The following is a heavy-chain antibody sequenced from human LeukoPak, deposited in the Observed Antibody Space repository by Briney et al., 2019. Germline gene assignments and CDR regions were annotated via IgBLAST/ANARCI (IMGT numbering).Heavy chain of an antibody. D-gene: IGHD3-22*01. CDR2: INTNTGNP. Sequence: ASVKVSCKASGYTFTSCAMNWVRQAPGQGLEWMGWINTNTGNPTYAQGFTGRFVFSLDTSVSTAYLQISSLKAEDTAVYYCARAPKYYYDSSGYPYYFDYWGQGTLVTVSS. J-gene: IGHJ4*02. CDR3: ARAPKYYYDSSGYPYYFDY. CDR1: GYTFTSCA. V-gene: IGHV7-4-1*02.